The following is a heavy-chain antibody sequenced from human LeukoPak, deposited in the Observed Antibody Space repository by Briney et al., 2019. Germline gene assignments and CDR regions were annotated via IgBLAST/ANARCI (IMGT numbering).Heavy chain of an antibody. Sequence: GGSLRLSCGASGFTVSSNYMSWVRQAPGKGLEWVSVIYSGGSTYYADSVKGRFTISRDNSKNTLYLQMNSLRAEDTAVYYCARGGTFPIFDYWGQGTLVTVSS. D-gene: IGHD2-15*01. CDR2: IYSGGST. J-gene: IGHJ4*02. V-gene: IGHV3-53*01. CDR1: GFTVSSNY. CDR3: ARGGTFPIFDY.